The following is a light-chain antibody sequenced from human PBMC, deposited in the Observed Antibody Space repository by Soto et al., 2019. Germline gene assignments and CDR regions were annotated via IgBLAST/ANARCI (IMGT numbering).Light chain of an antibody. CDR3: CSFAGSSPFVV. V-gene: IGLV2-23*03. Sequence: QSVLTQPASVSGSPGQSITISCTGTSSDVGTYKPVSWYQQHPGKAPKLIIYEGNKRPSGVSNRFSGSKSGNTASLTISGLQAEDEADYYCCSFAGSSPFVVFGGGTKLTVL. CDR1: SSDVGTYKP. J-gene: IGLJ2*01. CDR2: EGN.